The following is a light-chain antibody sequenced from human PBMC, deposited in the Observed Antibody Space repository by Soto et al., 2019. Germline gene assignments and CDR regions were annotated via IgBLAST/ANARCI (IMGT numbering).Light chain of an antibody. J-gene: IGLJ7*01. CDR1: SSDIGGYDY. CDR3: SSYTSTSTLVV. CDR2: DVT. V-gene: IGLV2-14*01. Sequence: QSVLPQPASVSGSPGQSITISCTGTSSDIGGYDYVSWYQQYPGKVPKLMIYDVTNRASGVPSRFSASKSGDTASLTISGLQAEDEADYYCSSYTSTSTLVVFGGGTQLTVL.